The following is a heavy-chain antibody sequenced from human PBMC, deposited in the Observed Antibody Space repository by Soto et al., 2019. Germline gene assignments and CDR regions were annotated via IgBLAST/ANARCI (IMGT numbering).Heavy chain of an antibody. CDR1: GFTFSSYG. V-gene: IGHV3-33*01. Sequence: GGSLRLSCAASGFTFSSYGMHWVRQAPGKGLEWVAVIWYDGSNKYYADSVKGRFTISRDNSKNTLYLQMNSLRAEDTAVYYCARAWGPRIAVAGTLDYWGQGTLVTVSS. D-gene: IGHD6-19*01. CDR2: IWYDGSNK. CDR3: ARAWGPRIAVAGTLDY. J-gene: IGHJ4*02.